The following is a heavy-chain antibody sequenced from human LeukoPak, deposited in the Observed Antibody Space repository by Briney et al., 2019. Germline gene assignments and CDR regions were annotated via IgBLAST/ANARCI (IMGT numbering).Heavy chain of an antibody. D-gene: IGHD3-10*01. Sequence: GGSLRLSCAASGFTCSSYGMHWLRQAPGKGLVWVAVISYDESNKYYADSVKGRFTISRDNSKNTPYLQMNSLRAEDTAVYYCAKAGDLCFGEPIGPRVGENYYYYYGMDVWGQGTTVTVSS. J-gene: IGHJ6*02. V-gene: IGHV3-30*18. CDR3: AKAGDLCFGEPIGPRVGENYYYYYGMDV. CDR2: ISYDESNK. CDR1: GFTCSSYG.